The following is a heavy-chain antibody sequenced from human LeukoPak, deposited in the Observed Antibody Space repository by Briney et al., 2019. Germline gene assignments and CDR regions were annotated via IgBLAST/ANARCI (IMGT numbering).Heavy chain of an antibody. J-gene: IGHJ6*03. CDR2: IRYDGSNK. Sequence: PGGSLRLSCAASGFTFSSYGMHWVRQAPGKGLEWVAFIRYDGSNKYYADSVKGRFTISRDNSKNTLYLQMNSLRAEDTAVYYCAKPPGSYGYSYYYMDVWGKGTTVTISS. D-gene: IGHD5-18*01. V-gene: IGHV3-30*02. CDR3: AKPPGSYGYSYYYMDV. CDR1: GFTFSSYG.